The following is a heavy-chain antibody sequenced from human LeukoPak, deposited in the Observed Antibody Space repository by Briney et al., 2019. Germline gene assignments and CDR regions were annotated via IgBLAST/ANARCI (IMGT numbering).Heavy chain of an antibody. CDR3: ARDRDYYDSSGYFPFDY. CDR1: GGTFSSYA. V-gene: IGHV1-69*06. J-gene: IGHJ4*02. CDR2: IIPIFGTA. Sequence: ASVKVSCKASGGTFSSYAISWVRQAPGQGLEWMGGIIPIFGTANYAQKFQGRVTITADKSTSTAYMELSSLRSDDTAIYYRARDRDYYDSSGYFPFDYWGQGTLVTVSS. D-gene: IGHD3-22*01.